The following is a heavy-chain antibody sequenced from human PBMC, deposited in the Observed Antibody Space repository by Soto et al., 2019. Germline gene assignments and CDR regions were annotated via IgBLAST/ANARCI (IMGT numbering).Heavy chain of an antibody. Sequence: GGSLRLSCAASGFTFSSYGMHWVRQAPGKGLEWVSYISSSSSTIYYADSVKGRFTISRDNAKNSLYLQMNSLRAEDTAVYYCARPYFDWFHPWGQGTLVTVSS. J-gene: IGHJ5*02. CDR3: ARPYFDWFHP. V-gene: IGHV3-48*01. CDR1: GFTFSSYG. D-gene: IGHD3-9*01. CDR2: ISSSSSTI.